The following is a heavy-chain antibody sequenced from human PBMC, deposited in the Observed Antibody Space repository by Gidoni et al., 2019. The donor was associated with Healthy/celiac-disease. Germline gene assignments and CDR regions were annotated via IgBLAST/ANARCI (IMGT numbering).Heavy chain of an antibody. V-gene: IGHV1-18*04. CDR1: GYTFTNYA. J-gene: IGHJ4*02. D-gene: IGHD1-26*01. CDR2: ISTNNGDT. Sequence: QVHLVQSGAEVKRPGASVKVSCQASGYTFTNYAITWVRQAPGQGLEWMGWISTNNGDTNYAQKLQGRVTMTRDTSTSTAYMELRSLRSDDTAVYYCARGSSGSLPPNYWGQGTLVTVSS. CDR3: ARGSSGSLPPNY.